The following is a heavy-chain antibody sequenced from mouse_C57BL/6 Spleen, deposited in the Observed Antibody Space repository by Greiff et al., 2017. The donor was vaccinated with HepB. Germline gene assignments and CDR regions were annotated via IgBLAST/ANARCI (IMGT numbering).Heavy chain of an antibody. CDR1: GYSFTGYY. D-gene: IGHD1-1*01. CDR3: ARYYGSSYFDY. CDR2: INPSTGGT. Sequence: VQLQQSGPELVKPGASVKISCKASGYSFTGYYMNWVKQSPEKSLEWIGEINPSTGGTTYNQKFKAKATLTVDKSSSTAYMQLKSLTSEDSAVYDCARYYGSSYFDYWGQGTTLTVSS. J-gene: IGHJ2*01. V-gene: IGHV1-42*01.